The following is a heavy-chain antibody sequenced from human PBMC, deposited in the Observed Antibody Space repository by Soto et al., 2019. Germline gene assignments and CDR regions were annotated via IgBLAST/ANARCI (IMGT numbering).Heavy chain of an antibody. D-gene: IGHD4-17*01. V-gene: IGHV1-46*01. CDR3: ARAVSTKIAPIDY. J-gene: IGHJ4*02. CDR1: GYTFTSYY. Sequence: QVQLVQSGAEVKTPGASVTVSCKASGYTFTSYYLHWLRHARGQGLEWMGIITPSSGGTRFSQRLQERVTMTRDTSTGTIYMDLRGLIFEDTAGYYCARAVSTKIAPIDYWGQGTLVTVSS. CDR2: ITPSSGGT.